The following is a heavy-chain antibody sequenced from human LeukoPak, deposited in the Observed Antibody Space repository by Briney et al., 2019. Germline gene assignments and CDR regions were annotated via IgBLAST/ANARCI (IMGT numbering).Heavy chain of an antibody. D-gene: IGHD4/OR15-4a*01. CDR1: GYTFTSYG. Sequence: ASVKVSCKASGYTFTSYGINWVRQALGQGLEWMGWISGNKGNTHYAQNLQGRVTVTTDTSTSTAYMELRSLRSDDTAIYYCAKGSIHLRDYHYMELWGKGTTVTVSS. V-gene: IGHV1-18*04. J-gene: IGHJ6*03. CDR2: ISGNKGNT. CDR3: AKGSIHLRDYHYMEL.